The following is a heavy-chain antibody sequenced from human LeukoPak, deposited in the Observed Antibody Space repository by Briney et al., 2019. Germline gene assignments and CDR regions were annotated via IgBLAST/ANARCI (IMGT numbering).Heavy chain of an antibody. CDR1: GFIFSDHY. V-gene: IGHV3-11*01. D-gene: IGHD3-10*01. Sequence: KPGGSLRLSCAASGFIFSDHYMSWIRQAPGKVLERTSYISSSGNTIYYAVSVAGRFTSAKDNAKNSLYLQMNNLRAEDTAVYYCAKSPGGAGDFWGQGTLVTVSS. CDR2: ISSSGNTI. CDR3: AKSPGGAGDF. J-gene: IGHJ4*02.